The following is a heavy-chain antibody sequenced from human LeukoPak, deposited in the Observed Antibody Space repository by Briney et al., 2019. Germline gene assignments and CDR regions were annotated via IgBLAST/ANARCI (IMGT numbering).Heavy chain of an antibody. Sequence: GSLRLSCAASGFTFSSYSMNWVRQAPGKGLEWVSSISSSSSYIYYADSVKGRFTISRDNAKNSLYLQMNSLRAEDTAVYYCARANPWTTDDYYGMDVWGQGTPVTVSS. D-gene: IGHD4-17*01. V-gene: IGHV3-21*01. CDR2: ISSSSSYI. CDR1: GFTFSSYS. CDR3: ARANPWTTDDYYGMDV. J-gene: IGHJ6*02.